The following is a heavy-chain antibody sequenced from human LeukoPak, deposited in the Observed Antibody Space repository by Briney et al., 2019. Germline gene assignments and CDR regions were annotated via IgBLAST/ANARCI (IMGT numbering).Heavy chain of an antibody. Sequence: GGSLRLSCAASGFTVSSNYMSWVRQAPGKGLEWVSVIYSDGTTVYADSVKGRFTISRDNAKNSLYLQMNSLRAEDTAVYYCARGPYSSGSSADYWGQGTLVTVSS. CDR3: ARGPYSSGSSADY. J-gene: IGHJ4*02. V-gene: IGHV3-53*01. D-gene: IGHD6-19*01. CDR2: IYSDGTT. CDR1: GFTVSSNY.